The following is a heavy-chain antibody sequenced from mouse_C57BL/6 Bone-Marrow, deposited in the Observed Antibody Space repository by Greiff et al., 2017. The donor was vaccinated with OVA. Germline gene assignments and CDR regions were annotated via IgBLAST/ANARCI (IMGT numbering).Heavy chain of an antibody. Sequence: QVTLKECGPGILQPSQTLSLTCSFSGFSLSTFGMGVGWIRQPSGKGLEWLAHIWWDDDKYYNPALKSRLPISKDTSKNQVFLKIANVDTADTATYYCARMGDGYYLAWFAYWGQGTLVTVSA. J-gene: IGHJ3*01. CDR3: ARMGDGYYLAWFAY. D-gene: IGHD2-3*01. CDR1: GFSLSTFGMG. V-gene: IGHV8-8*01. CDR2: IWWDDDK.